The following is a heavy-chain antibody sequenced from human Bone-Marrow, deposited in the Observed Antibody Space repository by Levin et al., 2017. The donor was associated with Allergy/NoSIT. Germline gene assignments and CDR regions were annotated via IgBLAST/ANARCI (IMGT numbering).Heavy chain of an antibody. CDR1: GFTFSSYA. V-gene: IGHV3-23*01. CDR3: ANKGCPIFGVVPANYYYYGMDV. CDR2: ISGSGGST. Sequence: PGGSLRLSCAASGFTFSSYAMSWVRQAPGKGLEWVSAISGSGGSTYYADSVKGRFTISRDNSKNTLYLQMNSLRAEDTAVYYCANKGCPIFGVVPANYYYYGMDVWGQGTTVTVSS. J-gene: IGHJ6*02. D-gene: IGHD3-3*01.